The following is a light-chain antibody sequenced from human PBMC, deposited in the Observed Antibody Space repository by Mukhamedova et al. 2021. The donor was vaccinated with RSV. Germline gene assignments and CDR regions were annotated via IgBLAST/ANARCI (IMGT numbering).Light chain of an antibody. Sequence: SQSISSWLAWYQQKPGKAPKLLIYKASSLESGVTSRFSGSGSGTEFTLTISSLQPDDFATYYCQQYNSSLITFGPGTKVDIK. CDR2: KAS. J-gene: IGKJ3*01. CDR3: QQYNSSLIT. CDR1: QSISSW. V-gene: IGKV1-5*03.